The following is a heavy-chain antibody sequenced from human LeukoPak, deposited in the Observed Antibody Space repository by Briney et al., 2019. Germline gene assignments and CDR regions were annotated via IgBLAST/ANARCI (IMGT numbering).Heavy chain of an antibody. J-gene: IGHJ4*02. D-gene: IGHD1-26*01. CDR3: AKGSIVGANIDY. CDR2: ISWNSGSI. CDR1: GFTFDDYA. Sequence: PGGSLRLSCAASGFTFDDYAMHWVRQAPGKGLEWVSGISWNSGSIGYADSVKGRFTISRDNAKNSLYLQMNSLRAEDTALYYCAKGSIVGANIDYWGQGTLVTVSS. V-gene: IGHV3-9*01.